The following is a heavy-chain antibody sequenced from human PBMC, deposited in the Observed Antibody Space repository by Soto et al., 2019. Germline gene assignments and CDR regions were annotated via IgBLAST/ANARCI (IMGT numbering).Heavy chain of an antibody. CDR3: ARPSKPYCSGGSCYGEHYYYYGMDV. Sequence: LGESLKISCKGSGYSFTSYWIGWVRQMPGKGLEWMGIIYPGDSDTRYSPSFQGQVTISADKSISTAYLQWSSLKASDTAMYYCARPSKPYCSGGSCYGEHYYYYGMDVWGQGTTVTVSS. V-gene: IGHV5-51*01. CDR2: IYPGDSDT. CDR1: GYSFTSYW. D-gene: IGHD2-15*01. J-gene: IGHJ6*02.